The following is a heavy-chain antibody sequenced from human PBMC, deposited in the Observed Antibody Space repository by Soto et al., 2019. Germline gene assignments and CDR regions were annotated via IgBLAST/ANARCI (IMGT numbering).Heavy chain of an antibody. D-gene: IGHD3-3*01. V-gene: IGHV2-5*01. CDR3: AHGLIGLRFLEWLLVWFDP. Sequence: GSGPTLVNPTQTLTLTCTFSGFSLSTSGVGVGWIRQPPGKALEWLALIYWNDDKRYSPSLKSRLTITKDTSKNQVVLTMTNMDPVDTATYYCAHGLIGLRFLEWLLVWFDPWGQGTLVTVSS. J-gene: IGHJ5*02. CDR1: GFSLSTSGVG. CDR2: IYWNDDK.